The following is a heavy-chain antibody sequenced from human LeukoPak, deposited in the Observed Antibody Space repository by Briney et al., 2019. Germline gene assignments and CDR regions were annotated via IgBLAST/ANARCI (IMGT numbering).Heavy chain of an antibody. CDR1: GFTVSSNY. CDR3: AKEMATMNAFDI. Sequence: GRSLRLSCAASGFTVSSNYMSWVRQAPGKGLEWVSVIYSGGTTDYKDSVKDRFIISRDNSKNTLYLQMNSLRAEDTAVYYCAKEMATMNAFDIWGQGTMVTVSS. D-gene: IGHD5-24*01. V-gene: IGHV3-66*01. J-gene: IGHJ3*02. CDR2: IYSGGTT.